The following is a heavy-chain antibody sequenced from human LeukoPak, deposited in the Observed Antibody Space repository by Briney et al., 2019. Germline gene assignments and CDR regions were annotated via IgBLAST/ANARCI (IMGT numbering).Heavy chain of an antibody. J-gene: IGHJ4*02. CDR3: TTDWIYSNSVFDY. CDR1: GFTFSNAW. CDR2: IKSKTDGGTT. V-gene: IGHV3-15*01. Sequence: GGSLRLSCAASGFTFSNAWMSWVRQAPGKGLEWVGRIKSKTDGGTTDDAAPVKGRFTISRDDSKNTLYLQMNSLKTEDTAVYYCTTDWIYSNSVFDYWGQGTLVTVSS. D-gene: IGHD4-11*01.